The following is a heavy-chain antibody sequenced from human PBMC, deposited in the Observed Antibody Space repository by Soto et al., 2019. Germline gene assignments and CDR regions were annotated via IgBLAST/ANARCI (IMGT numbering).Heavy chain of an antibody. J-gene: IGHJ3*02. V-gene: IGHV4-31*03. D-gene: IGHD1-26*01. CDR1: GGSISSKNYF. CDR2: ISYTGSA. CDR3: AREVVSPATSDAFDI. Sequence: QVQLQESGPGLVKPSQTLSLTCTVSGGSISSKNYFWSWIRQHPGKALECIGYISYTGSAYYSPYLESRVTISVDTSKNQFSLRLNSVTAADTAMYYSAREVVSPATSDAFDIWGQGTIVTVSS.